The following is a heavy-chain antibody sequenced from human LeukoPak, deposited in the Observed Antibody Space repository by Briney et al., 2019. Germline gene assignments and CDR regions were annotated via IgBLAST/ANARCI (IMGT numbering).Heavy chain of an antibody. D-gene: IGHD3-3*01. V-gene: IGHV3-74*01. CDR3: ARGRTFWSGHDAFDI. Sequence: PAGGSLRLSCAASGFTFSSYWMHWVRQAPGKGLVWVSRINTDGSSTRYADSVKGRFTISRDNAKNTLYLQMNSLRAEDTAVYYCARGRTFWSGHDAFDIWGQGTMVTVSS. J-gene: IGHJ3*02. CDR2: INTDGSST. CDR1: GFTFSSYW.